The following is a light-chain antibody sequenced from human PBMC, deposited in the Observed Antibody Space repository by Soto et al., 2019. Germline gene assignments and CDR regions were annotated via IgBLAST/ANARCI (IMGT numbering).Light chain of an antibody. CDR3: QQYVTSPYT. V-gene: IGKV3-20*01. CDR1: RRVSSNY. Sequence: EIVLTQSPGTLSLSPGERATLSCRASRRVSSNYLAWYQQKPGQAPRLLIYGASSRATGIPDRFSGSGSGTGFTLTISRPEPQAFALYYCQQYVTSPYTFGQGTKLEI. J-gene: IGKJ2*01. CDR2: GAS.